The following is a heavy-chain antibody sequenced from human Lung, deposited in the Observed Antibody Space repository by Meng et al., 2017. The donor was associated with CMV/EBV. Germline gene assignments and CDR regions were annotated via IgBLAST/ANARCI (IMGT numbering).Heavy chain of an antibody. CDR1: GFTFSSYA. CDR2: IYSGGSST. J-gene: IGHJ4*02. D-gene: IGHD2-2*01. Sequence: GGSLRLXXAASGFTFSSYAMSWVRQAPGKGLEWVSVIYSGGSSTYYADSVKGRFTISRDNSKNTLYLQMNSLRAEDTAVYYCAKCRGYRLPDYWGQGTLVTVSS. CDR3: AKCRGYRLPDY. V-gene: IGHV3-23*03.